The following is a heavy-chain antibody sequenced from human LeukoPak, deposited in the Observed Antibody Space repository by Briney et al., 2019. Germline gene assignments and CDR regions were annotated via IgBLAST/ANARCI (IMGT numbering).Heavy chain of an antibody. J-gene: IGHJ5*02. CDR3: ARDGSGNMYNWFDP. CDR1: GGSISSGDYY. D-gene: IGHD3-10*01. V-gene: IGHV4-30-4*01. Sequence: SETLSLTCTVSGGSISSGDYYWSWIRQPPGRGLEWIGYIYYSGSTYYNPSLKSRVTISVDTSKNQFSLKLSSVTAADTAVYYCARDGSGNMYNWFDPWGQGTLVTVSS. CDR2: IYYSGST.